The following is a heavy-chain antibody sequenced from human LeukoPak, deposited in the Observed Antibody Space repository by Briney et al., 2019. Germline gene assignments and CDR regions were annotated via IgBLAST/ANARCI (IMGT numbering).Heavy chain of an antibody. CDR1: GGSISSGDYY. CDR2: IYYSGST. V-gene: IGHV4-30-4*01. CDR3: ARDRVYYWYFDL. D-gene: IGHD6-13*01. Sequence: DPSETLSLTCTVSGGSISSGDYYWSWIRQPPGEGLEWIGYIYYSGSTYYNPSLKSRVSISVDTSKNQFSLKLSSVTAADTAVYYCARDRVYYWYFDLWGRGTLVTVSS. J-gene: IGHJ2*01.